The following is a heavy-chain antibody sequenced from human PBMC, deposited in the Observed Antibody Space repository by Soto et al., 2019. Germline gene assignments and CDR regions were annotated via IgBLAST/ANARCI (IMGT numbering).Heavy chain of an antibody. CDR1: GFTFSSYG. Sequence: QVQLVESGRGVVQPGRSLRLSCAASGFTFSSYGMHWVRQAPGKGLEWVAVISYDGSNKYYADSVKGRFTISRDNSKNTLYLQMNSLRAEDTAVYYCAKAVDTAMLYWGQGTLVTVSS. V-gene: IGHV3-30*18. D-gene: IGHD5-18*01. CDR2: ISYDGSNK. CDR3: AKAVDTAMLY. J-gene: IGHJ4*02.